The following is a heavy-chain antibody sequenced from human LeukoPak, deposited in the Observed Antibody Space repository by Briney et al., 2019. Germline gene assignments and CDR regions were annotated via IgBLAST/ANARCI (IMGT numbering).Heavy chain of an antibody. CDR1: GFTFSSYG. CDR2: IRYDGSNK. V-gene: IGHV3-30*02. CDR3: AKDSRTYYFGSGSFTLPKRPLGYFDY. Sequence: GGSLRLPCAASGFTFSSYGMHWVRQAPGKGLEGVAFIRYDGSNKYYADSVKGRFTISRDNSKNTLYLQMNSLRAEDTAVYYCAKDSRTYYFGSGSFTLPKRPLGYFDYWGQGTLVTVSS. D-gene: IGHD3-10*01. J-gene: IGHJ4*02.